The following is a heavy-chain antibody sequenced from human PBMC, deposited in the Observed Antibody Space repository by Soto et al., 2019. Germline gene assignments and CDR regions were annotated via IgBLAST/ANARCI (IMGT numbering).Heavy chain of an antibody. CDR1: GFTFDDYA. J-gene: IGHJ4*02. CDR3: AKDGDYELGKSEIDY. CDR2: ISWNSGSI. Sequence: GGSLRLSCAASGFTFDDYAMHWVRQAPGKGLEWVSGISWNSGSIGYADSVKGRFTISRDNAKNSLYLQMNSLRAEDTALYYCAKDGDYELGKSEIDYWGQGTLVTVSS. D-gene: IGHD4-17*01. V-gene: IGHV3-9*01.